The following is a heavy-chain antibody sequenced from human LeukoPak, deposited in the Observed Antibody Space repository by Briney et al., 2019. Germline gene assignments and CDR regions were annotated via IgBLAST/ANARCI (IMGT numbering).Heavy chain of an antibody. J-gene: IGHJ4*02. D-gene: IGHD4-23*01. CDR3: ARHADYGGYLDY. CDR2: IYYSGST. V-gene: IGHV4-59*08. Sequence: SETLSLTCTVSGGSITSYYWSWIRQPPGKGLEWIGYIYYSGSTNHNPSLKSRVTVSVDTSKSQISLRLTSVTAADTAVYYCARHADYGGYLDYWGQGTLVTVSS. CDR1: GGSITSYY.